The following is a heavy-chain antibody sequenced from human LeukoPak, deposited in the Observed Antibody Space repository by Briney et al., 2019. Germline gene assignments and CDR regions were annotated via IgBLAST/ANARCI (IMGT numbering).Heavy chain of an antibody. Sequence: GGSLRLSCAASGFTFSSYSMNWVRQAPGKGLEWVSSISSSSSYIYYADSVKGRFTISRDNAKNSLYLQMNSLRAEDTAVYYCARGGYYYDSSGYYPYYFDYWGQGTLVTVSS. CDR1: GFTFSSYS. J-gene: IGHJ4*02. CDR2: ISSSSSYI. V-gene: IGHV3-21*01. D-gene: IGHD3-22*01. CDR3: ARGGYYYDSSGYYPYYFDY.